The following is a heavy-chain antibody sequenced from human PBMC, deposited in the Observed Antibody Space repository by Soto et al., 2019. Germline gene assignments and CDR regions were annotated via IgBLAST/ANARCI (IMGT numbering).Heavy chain of an antibody. CDR3: ARHALNGSGWRHYFDS. D-gene: IGHD2-15*01. CDR1: GGSISSSSYY. Sequence: SETLSLTCTVSGGSISSSSYYWGWIRQPPGKGLEWIGSIYYSGSTYYNPSLKSRVTISVDRSKNQFSLKLSSVTAADTAVYYCARHALNGSGWRHYFDSWAQGILVTVS. V-gene: IGHV4-39*07. CDR2: IYYSGST. J-gene: IGHJ4*02.